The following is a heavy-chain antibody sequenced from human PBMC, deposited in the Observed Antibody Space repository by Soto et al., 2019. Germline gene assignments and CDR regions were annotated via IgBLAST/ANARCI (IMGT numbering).Heavy chain of an antibody. J-gene: IGHJ4*02. CDR1: GFTFSNYL. V-gene: IGHV3-7*01. D-gene: IGHD5-12*01. Sequence: GGSLRLSCAASGFTFSNYLLSWVRQAPGKELEWVANIKKDGSEKYYVGSVVGRFTISRDNAENSLYLQMNSLRAEDTAVYYCARLYLAATITSLDYWGQGTLVTVSS. CDR3: ARLYLAATITSLDY. CDR2: IKKDGSEK.